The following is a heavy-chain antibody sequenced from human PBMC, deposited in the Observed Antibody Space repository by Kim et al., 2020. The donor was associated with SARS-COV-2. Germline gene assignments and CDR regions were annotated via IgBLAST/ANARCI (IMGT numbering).Heavy chain of an antibody. V-gene: IGHV4-59*01. J-gene: IGHJ4*02. D-gene: IGHD1-26*01. CDR1: GGPIDSYY. Sequence: SETLSLTCTVSGGPIDSYYWSWIRQPPGKGLEWIGYIYHTASTNNYNPSLKSRVTMSVDRSKSQFSLRLSSVTAADTAVYYCAGSGTYGLFDYWDQGTLVTVSS. CDR2: IYHTASTN. CDR3: AGSGTYGLFDY.